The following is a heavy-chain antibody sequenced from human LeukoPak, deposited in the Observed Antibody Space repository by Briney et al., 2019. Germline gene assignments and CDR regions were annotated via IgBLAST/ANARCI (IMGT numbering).Heavy chain of an antibody. D-gene: IGHD5-12*01. CDR3: ARAGTYSGYKVFDT. Sequence: GGSLRLSCAASRFIFSNYYMSWIRQTPGKWLEWIANIGTDGSSENYADSAKGRLTISRDNARNSLFLQMSSLRVEDTAVYFCARAGTYSGYKVFDTWGQGTLVTVAS. V-gene: IGHV3-11*01. J-gene: IGHJ5*02. CDR1: RFIFSNYY. CDR2: IGTDGSSE.